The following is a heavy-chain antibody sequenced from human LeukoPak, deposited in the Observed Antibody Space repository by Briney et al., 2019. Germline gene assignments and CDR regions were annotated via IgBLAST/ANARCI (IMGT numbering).Heavy chain of an antibody. CDR1: GFTFDDYA. J-gene: IGHJ3*02. CDR3: AKDYGITGTSDAFDI. Sequence: PGRSLRLSCAASGFTFDDYAMHWVRQAPGKGLEWVSGISWNSGSIGYADSVKGRFTISRDNAKNSLYLQMNSLRAEDTALYYCAKDYGITGTSDAFDIWGQGTTVTVSS. CDR2: ISWNSGSI. D-gene: IGHD1-20*01. V-gene: IGHV3-9*01.